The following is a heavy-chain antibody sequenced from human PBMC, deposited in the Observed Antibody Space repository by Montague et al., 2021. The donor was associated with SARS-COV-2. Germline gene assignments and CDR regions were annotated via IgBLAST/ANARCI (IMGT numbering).Heavy chain of an antibody. D-gene: IGHD5-24*01. CDR1: SDSISSGGYY. Sequence: TLSLTCIVSSDSISSGGYYWSWIRQHPGKGLEWIGYIYYSGNTYYNPSLKSRVTMSVDTTKNQFSLTLNSVTAADTAVYYCARGPSRSATREFYFGYWGQGTLVSVSS. V-gene: IGHV4-31*03. CDR3: ARGPSRSATREFYFGY. CDR2: IYYSGNT. J-gene: IGHJ4*02.